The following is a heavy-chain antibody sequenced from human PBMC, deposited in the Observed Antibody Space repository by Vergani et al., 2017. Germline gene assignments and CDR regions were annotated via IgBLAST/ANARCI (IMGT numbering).Heavy chain of an antibody. J-gene: IGHJ6*02. D-gene: IGHD2-2*01. CDR3: ARDSRALSIVVVPAALPMDV. V-gene: IGHV1-69*12. Sequence: QVQLVQSGAEVKKPGSSVKVSCKASGGTFSSYAISWVRQAPGQGLEWMGGIIPIFGTANYAQKFQGRVTITADESTSTAYMELSSLRSEDTAVYYCARDSRALSIVVVPAALPMDVWGQGTTVTVSS. CDR1: GGTFSSYA. CDR2: IIPIFGTA.